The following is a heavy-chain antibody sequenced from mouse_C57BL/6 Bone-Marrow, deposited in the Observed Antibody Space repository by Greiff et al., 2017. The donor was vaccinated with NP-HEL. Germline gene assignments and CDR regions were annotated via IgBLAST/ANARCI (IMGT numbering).Heavy chain of an antibody. Sequence: EVQLQQSGPVLVKPGASVKMSCKASGYTFTDYYMNWVKQSHGKSLEWIGVINPYNGGTSYNQKFKGKATLTVDKSSSTAYMELNSLTSEDSAVYYCARSRLYYDPFYAMDYWGQGTSVTVSS. J-gene: IGHJ4*01. CDR1: GYTFTDYY. V-gene: IGHV1-19*01. CDR2: INPYNGGT. CDR3: ARSRLYYDPFYAMDY. D-gene: IGHD2-4*01.